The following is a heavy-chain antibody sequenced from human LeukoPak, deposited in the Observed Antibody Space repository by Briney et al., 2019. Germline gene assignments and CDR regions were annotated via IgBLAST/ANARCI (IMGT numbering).Heavy chain of an antibody. CDR3: ARILKTQWLVDY. J-gene: IGHJ4*02. CDR2: NYYSGST. V-gene: IGHV4-59*01. Sequence: SETLSLTCTVSGGSIRNYYWSWIRQPPGKGLECIGYNYYSGSTNYNPSLKSRVTISVDTSKNQFSLKLSSVTAADTAVYYCARILKTQWLVDYWGQGTLVTVSS. CDR1: GGSIRNYY. D-gene: IGHD6-19*01.